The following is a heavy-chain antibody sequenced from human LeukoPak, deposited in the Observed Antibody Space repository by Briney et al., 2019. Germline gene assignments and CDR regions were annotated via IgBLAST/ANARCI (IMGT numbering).Heavy chain of an antibody. V-gene: IGHV4-59*01. CDR1: GGSISSYY. Sequence: SETLSLTCTVSGGSISSYYWSWIRQPPGKGLEWIGYIYYSGSTNYNPSLKSRVTISVDTSKNQFSLKLSSVTAADTAVCYCARDPRTWIQLWSAGNWFDPWGQGTLVTVSS. CDR2: IYYSGST. J-gene: IGHJ5*02. D-gene: IGHD5-18*01. CDR3: ARDPRTWIQLWSAGNWFDP.